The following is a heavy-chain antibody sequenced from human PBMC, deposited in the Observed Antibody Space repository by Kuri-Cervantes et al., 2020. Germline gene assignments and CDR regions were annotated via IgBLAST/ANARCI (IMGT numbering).Heavy chain of an antibody. V-gene: IGHV4-61*01. CDR2: INHSGST. CDR1: GGSVSTVNYY. J-gene: IGHJ4*02. D-gene: IGHD4-23*01. CDR3: AVYGGYSFY. Sequence: GSLRLSCTVSGGSVSTVNYYWTWIRQPPGKGLEWIGEINHSGSTNYNPSLKSRVTISVDTSKNQFSVKLSSVTAADTAVYYCAVYGGYSFYWGQGTLVTVSS.